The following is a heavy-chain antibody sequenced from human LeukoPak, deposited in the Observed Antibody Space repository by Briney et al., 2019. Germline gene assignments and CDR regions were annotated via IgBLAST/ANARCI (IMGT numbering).Heavy chain of an antibody. J-gene: IGHJ4*02. CDR2: IIPIFGTA. D-gene: IGHD2-15*01. V-gene: IGHV1-69*13. CDR1: GGTFSSYA. CDR3: ARDLTEGFYCSGGSCYFPYY. Sequence: ASVKVSCKASGGTFSSYAISWVRQAPGQGLEWMGGIIPIFGTANYAQKFQGRVTITADESTSTAYMELSSLRSEDTAVYYCARDLTEGFYCSGGSCYFPYYWGQGTLVTVSS.